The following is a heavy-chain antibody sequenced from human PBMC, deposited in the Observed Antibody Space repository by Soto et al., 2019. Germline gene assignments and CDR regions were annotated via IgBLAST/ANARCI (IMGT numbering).Heavy chain of an antibody. Sequence: PSETLSLTCAVYGGSFSGYYWSWIRQPPGKGLEWIGEINHSGSTNYNPSLKSRVTISVDTSKNQFSLKLSSVTAADTAVYYCAKGGFLPSARNWFDPWGQGTLVTVSS. V-gene: IGHV4-34*01. D-gene: IGHD3-3*01. CDR2: INHSGST. CDR3: AKGGFLPSARNWFDP. CDR1: GGSFSGYY. J-gene: IGHJ5*02.